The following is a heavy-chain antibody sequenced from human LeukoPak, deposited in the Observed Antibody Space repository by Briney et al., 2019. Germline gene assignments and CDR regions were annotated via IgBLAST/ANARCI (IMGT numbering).Heavy chain of an antibody. CDR1: GGTFSSYA. V-gene: IGHV1-69*13. CDR2: IIPIFGTA. CDR3: AGDPTPITMIVVGAFDI. Sequence: ASAKVSCKASGGTFSSYAISWVRQAPGQGLEWMGGIIPIFGTANYAQKFQGRVTITADESTSTAYMELSSLRSEDTAVYYCAGDPTPITMIVVGAFDIWGQGTMVTVSS. D-gene: IGHD3-22*01. J-gene: IGHJ3*02.